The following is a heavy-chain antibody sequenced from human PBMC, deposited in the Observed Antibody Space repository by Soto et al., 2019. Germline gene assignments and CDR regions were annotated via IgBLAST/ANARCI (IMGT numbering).Heavy chain of an antibody. J-gene: IGHJ4*02. CDR1: AGSSSAGVYY. CDR3: ARLSSSGWPIEY. V-gene: IGHV4-31*02. Sequence: PSATLSGMWTVSAGSSSAGVYYGNWIRQHPGKGLEWIGYTYYSGNTYYNPSLNSRVTISADTSKSQFSLKLSSVTAADTAVYYCARLSSSGWPIEYWGQGTLVTVSS. D-gene: IGHD6-25*01. CDR2: TYYSGNT.